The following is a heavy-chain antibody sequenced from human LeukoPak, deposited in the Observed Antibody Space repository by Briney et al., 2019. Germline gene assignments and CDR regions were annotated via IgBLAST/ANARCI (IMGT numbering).Heavy chain of an antibody. V-gene: IGHV1-8*03. Sequence: GESLKISCKGSGYTFTSYDINWVRQATGQGLEWMGWMNPNSGNTGYAQKFQGRVTITRNTSISTAYMELSSLRSEDTAVYYCARYPRSRYYFDYWGQGTLVTVSS. CDR3: ARYPRSRYYFDY. J-gene: IGHJ4*02. CDR1: GYTFTSYD. CDR2: MNPNSGNT.